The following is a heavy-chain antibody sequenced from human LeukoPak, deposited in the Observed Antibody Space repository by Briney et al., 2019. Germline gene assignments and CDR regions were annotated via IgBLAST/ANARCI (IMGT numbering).Heavy chain of an antibody. Sequence: VASVTVSCKASGYTFSNYYMHWVRQAPGQGLEWMGIINPSGGRTNYAQMFQGRVTMTRDMSTSTVYMELISLRSEDTAVYYCARAVYVLPAAFLSRPRDSHYYMDVWGKGTTVTVSS. CDR2: INPSGGRT. V-gene: IGHV1-46*01. CDR3: ARAVYVLPAAFLSRPRDSHYYMDV. J-gene: IGHJ6*03. CDR1: GYTFSNYY. D-gene: IGHD2-2*01.